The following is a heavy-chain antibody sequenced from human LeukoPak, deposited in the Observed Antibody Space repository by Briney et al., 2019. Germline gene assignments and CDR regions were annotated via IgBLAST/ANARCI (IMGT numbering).Heavy chain of an antibody. V-gene: IGHV5-51*01. Sequence: GESPKISDKGSGYSFTNYCIGCVRQIPGKGLELMGLIYPGDSDTTYTPSFQCQFTISADKSISTAYLQWSSLKPSDTAMYYCASRMTRGVITSPFDSWGQGTHVSVSP. CDR1: GYSFTNYC. CDR3: ASRMTRGVITSPFDS. CDR2: IYPGDSDT. D-gene: IGHD3-10*01. J-gene: IGHJ4*02.